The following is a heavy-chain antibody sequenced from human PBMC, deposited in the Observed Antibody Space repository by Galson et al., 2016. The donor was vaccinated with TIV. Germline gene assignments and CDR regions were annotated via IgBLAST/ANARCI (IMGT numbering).Heavy chain of an antibody. CDR1: GGTFSNFV. J-gene: IGHJ4*02. Sequence: SVKVSCKASGGTFSNFVISWVRQAPGQGLEWMGSINHIFGTANYAQKFQGRVTITADTSTSTNYMELSSLRSYDTAVYYCARGATVTHYSFFYYWGQGTLVTVFS. D-gene: IGHD4-17*01. V-gene: IGHV1-69*06. CDR2: INHIFGTA. CDR3: ARGATVTHYSFFYY.